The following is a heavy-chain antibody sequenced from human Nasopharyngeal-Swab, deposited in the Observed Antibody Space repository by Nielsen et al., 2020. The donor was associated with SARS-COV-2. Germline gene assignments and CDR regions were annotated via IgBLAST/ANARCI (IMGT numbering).Heavy chain of an antibody. CDR3: AKYAHYDFLSGYRLGWFDP. J-gene: IGHJ5*02. CDR2: IYYSGGA. D-gene: IGHD3-3*01. V-gene: IGHV4-59*01. Sequence: WIRQPPGKGLEWIGYIYYSGGANYNLSLKSRVTISVDTSKNQFSLKLNSVTAVDTAVYYCAKYAHYDFLSGYRLGWFDPWGRGTLVTVSS.